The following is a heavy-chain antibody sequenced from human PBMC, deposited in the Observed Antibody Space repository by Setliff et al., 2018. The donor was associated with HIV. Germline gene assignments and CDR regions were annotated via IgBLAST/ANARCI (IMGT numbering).Heavy chain of an antibody. D-gene: IGHD2-21*02. CDR2: IYTSGST. V-gene: IGHV4-4*09. Sequence: SETLSLTCTVSGGSVSSYYWSWIRQPPGKGLEWIGYIYTSGSTNYNPSLKSRVTISLDTSKNQFSLKLTSVTAADTAVYYCARLSGDYYYFDYWGQGTLVTVSS. CDR1: GGSVSSYY. CDR3: ARLSGDYYYFDY. J-gene: IGHJ4*02.